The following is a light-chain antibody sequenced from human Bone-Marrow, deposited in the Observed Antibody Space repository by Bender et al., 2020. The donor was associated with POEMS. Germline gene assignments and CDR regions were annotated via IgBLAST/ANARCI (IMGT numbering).Light chain of an antibody. CDR3: GSYTSNSPYV. CDR1: GINVGNFNF. Sequence: QSALSQPASVSGSPGQSITISCTGTGINVGNFNFVSWYQQHPGKAPKVIIYEGTERPSGISVRFFGSTSGNTASLTISGLQAEDEADYYCGSYTSNSPYVFGTGTKVTVL. V-gene: IGLV2-23*01. CDR2: EGT. J-gene: IGLJ1*01.